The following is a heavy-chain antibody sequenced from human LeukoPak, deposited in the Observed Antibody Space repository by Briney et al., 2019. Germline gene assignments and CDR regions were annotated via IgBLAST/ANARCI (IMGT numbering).Heavy chain of an antibody. CDR2: INSDGSST. Sequence: GGSLRHSCAASEFTFSSYWMNWVRRAPGKGLVWVSRINSDGSSTRHADSVKGRFSISRDNAKNTLYLQMNSLRAEDTAVYYCASALGGWPDAFEIWGQGTMVAVFS. D-gene: IGHD6-19*01. V-gene: IGHV3-74*01. J-gene: IGHJ3*02. CDR1: EFTFSSYW. CDR3: ASALGGWPDAFEI.